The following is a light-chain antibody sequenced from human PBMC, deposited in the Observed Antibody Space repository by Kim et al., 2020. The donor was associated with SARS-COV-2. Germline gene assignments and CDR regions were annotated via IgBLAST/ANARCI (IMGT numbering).Light chain of an antibody. CDR2: DAS. V-gene: IGKV3-11*01. J-gene: IGKJ4*01. CDR1: ESIGSS. CDR3: QKRNNWPVT. Sequence: VSPGERATRSGRASESIGSSLAWYRQKPGQAPRLLIYDASKRADGIPARFSGGGAGTDFTLTISSLEPEDFAVYYCQKRNNWPVTFGGGTKVDIK.